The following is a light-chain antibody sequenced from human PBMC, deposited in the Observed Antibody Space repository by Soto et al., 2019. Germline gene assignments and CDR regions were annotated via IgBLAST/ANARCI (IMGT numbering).Light chain of an antibody. Sequence: QSVLTQSPSASASLGASVNLTCTLSSGHSSYAIAWHQQQPEKGPRYLMKVNSDGSHSKGDGIPDRFSGSSSGAERYLTISSLQSEDEADYYCQTWGTGVLVFGGGTQLTVL. CDR1: SGHSSYA. CDR2: VNSDGSH. CDR3: QTWGTGVLV. V-gene: IGLV4-69*01. J-gene: IGLJ2*01.